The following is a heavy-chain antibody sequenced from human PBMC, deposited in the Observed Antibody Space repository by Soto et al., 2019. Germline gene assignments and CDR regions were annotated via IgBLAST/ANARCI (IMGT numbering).Heavy chain of an antibody. J-gene: IGHJ4*02. V-gene: IGHV1-18*01. CDR3: ARDGYSSGWYYDFDY. CDR1: GYTFTTYG. CDR2: ISAYNGNT. D-gene: IGHD6-19*01. Sequence: QVQLVQSGAEVKRPGASVKVSCKASGYTFTTYGISWVRQAPGQGLEWMGWISAYNGNTNYAQNLQGRVTMTTDTSTSTAYMELRSLRSDDTAVYYCARDGYSSGWYYDFDYWGQGTLVTVSS.